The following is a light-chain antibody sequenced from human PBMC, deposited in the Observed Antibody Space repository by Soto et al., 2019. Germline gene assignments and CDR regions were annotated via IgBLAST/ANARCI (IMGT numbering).Light chain of an antibody. CDR1: SSDVGSYNL. Sequence: QSALTKPASVSGSPGQSITLSCTGTSSDVGSYNLVSWYQQHPGKAPKLMISEVTKRPSGVSNRFSGSKSGNTASLTISGLQAEDEADYYCCSYAGSSTYVFGTGTKVTVL. CDR3: CSYAGSSTYV. CDR2: EVT. J-gene: IGLJ1*01. V-gene: IGLV2-23*02.